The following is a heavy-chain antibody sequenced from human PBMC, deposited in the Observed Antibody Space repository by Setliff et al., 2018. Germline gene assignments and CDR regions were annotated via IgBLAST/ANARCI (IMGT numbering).Heavy chain of an antibody. CDR3: ARLVRFCIRTSCQRLSGGEF. V-gene: IGHV1-18*01. CDR1: GYTFTYFG. Sequence: ASVKVSCKASGYTFTYFGLSWVRQAPGQGLEWMGWISPYNGQTTYAQRFQGRITMTTDTSTDTAYMELRNLRSDDTAIYFCARLVRFCIRTSCQRLSGGEFWGQGTLVTVSS. D-gene: IGHD2-2*01. CDR2: ISPYNGQT. J-gene: IGHJ4*02.